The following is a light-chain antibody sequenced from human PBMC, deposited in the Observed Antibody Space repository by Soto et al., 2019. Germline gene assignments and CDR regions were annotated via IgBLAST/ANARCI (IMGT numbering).Light chain of an antibody. J-gene: IGLJ1*01. CDR1: SSDVGSYNY. Sequence: QSVLTQPASVSGSPGQSITISCTGTSSDVGSYNYVSWYQQRPGKAPKLMIYEVSDRPSGISSRFSGSKSGNTASLTISGLQTEDEADYYCFSYAGDSVYVFGTGTKVTVL. CDR3: FSYAGDSVYV. CDR2: EVS. V-gene: IGLV2-14*01.